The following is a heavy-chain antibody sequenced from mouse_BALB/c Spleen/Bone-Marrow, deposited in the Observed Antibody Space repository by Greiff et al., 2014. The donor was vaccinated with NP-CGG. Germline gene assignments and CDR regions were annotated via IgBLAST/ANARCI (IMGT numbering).Heavy chain of an antibody. CDR1: GFTFSDFY. J-gene: IGHJ4*01. Sequence: EVMLVESGGGLVKPGGSLQLSCAASGFTFSDFYMFWFRQTPEKRLEWVASISDGGTYTYYPDSLKGRFTISRDNAKNNLYLQMSSLKSEDTAMYYCARSGERYGAMDYWGQGTSVTVSS. CDR2: ISDGGTYT. CDR3: ARSGERYGAMDY. D-gene: IGHD1-1*02. V-gene: IGHV5-4*02.